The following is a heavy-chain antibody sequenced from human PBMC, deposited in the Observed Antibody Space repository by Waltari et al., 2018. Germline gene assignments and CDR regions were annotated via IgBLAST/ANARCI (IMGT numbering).Heavy chain of an antibody. J-gene: IGHJ4*02. V-gene: IGHV3-7*01. Sequence: EVQLVESGGGLVQPGGSLRLSCATSGFTFRSYSMAWVRQRPGKGLGWVDNIKQDGSEEYYVGSVEGRFSISRDNAKNSLYLQMSSLRAEDTAVYYCARERGGYCSGTSCPRSFDYWGQGTLVTVSS. CDR1: GFTFRSYS. D-gene: IGHD2-2*01. CDR3: ARERGGYCSGTSCPRSFDY. CDR2: IKQDGSEE.